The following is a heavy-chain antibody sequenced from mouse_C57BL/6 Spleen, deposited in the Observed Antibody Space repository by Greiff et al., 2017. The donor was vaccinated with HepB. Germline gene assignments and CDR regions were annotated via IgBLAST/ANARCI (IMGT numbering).Heavy chain of an antibody. V-gene: IGHV6-3*01. Sequence: DVKLVESGGGLVQPGGSMKLSCVASGFTFSNYWMNWVRQSPEKGLEWVAQIRLKSDNYATNYAESVKGRVTISRYDSKSSGYLQMNNLRAEDTGIYYCTGAMDYWGQGTSVTVSS. J-gene: IGHJ4*01. CDR1: GFTFSNYW. CDR3: TGAMDY. CDR2: IRLKSDNYAT.